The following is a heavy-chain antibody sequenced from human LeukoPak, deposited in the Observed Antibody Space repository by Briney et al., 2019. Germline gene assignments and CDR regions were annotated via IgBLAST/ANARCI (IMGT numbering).Heavy chain of an antibody. Sequence: SETLSLTCAVYGGSFSGYYWSWIRQPPGKGLEWIGEINHSGSTNYNPSLKSRVTISVDTSKNQFSLKLSSVTAADTAVYYCARGTPRGRIVVVPARGGWFDPWGQGTLVTVSS. CDR2: INHSGST. V-gene: IGHV4-34*01. CDR1: GGSFSGYY. CDR3: ARGTPRGRIVVVPARGGWFDP. J-gene: IGHJ5*02. D-gene: IGHD2-2*01.